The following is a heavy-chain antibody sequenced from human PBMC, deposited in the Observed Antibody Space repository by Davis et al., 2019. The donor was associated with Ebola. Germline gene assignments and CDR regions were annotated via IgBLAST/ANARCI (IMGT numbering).Heavy chain of an antibody. J-gene: IGHJ6*02. CDR3: ASQNINEDGMDV. V-gene: IGHV3-74*01. D-gene: IGHD2/OR15-2a*01. Sequence: HTGGSLRLSCAASGFTFSNYWMHWVRQAPGKGLVWLSRINSDGSTTGYADSVKGRFAMSRDNAKNTLYLQMNSLRAEDTAVYYCASQNINEDGMDVWGQGTTVTVSS. CDR1: GFTFSNYW. CDR2: INSDGSTT.